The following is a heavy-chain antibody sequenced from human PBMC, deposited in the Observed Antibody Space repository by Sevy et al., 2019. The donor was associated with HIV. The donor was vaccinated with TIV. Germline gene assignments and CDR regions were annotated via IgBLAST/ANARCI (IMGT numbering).Heavy chain of an antibody. CDR1: GFTFSTYA. CDR2: ISGSGRYT. J-gene: IGHJ6*02. Sequence: GGSLRLSCAASGFTFSTYAMNWVRQAPGKGLEWVSSISGSGRYTYYADSVEGRFTISRDSSKNTLYLQMNSLRADDTAVYYCGKGFCSGGSCPRDYYYYGMDVWGQGTTVTVSS. V-gene: IGHV3-23*01. CDR3: GKGFCSGGSCPRDYYYYGMDV. D-gene: IGHD2-15*01.